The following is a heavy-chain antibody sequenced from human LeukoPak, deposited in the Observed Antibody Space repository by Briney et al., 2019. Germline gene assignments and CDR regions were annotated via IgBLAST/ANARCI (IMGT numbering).Heavy chain of an antibody. J-gene: IGHJ4*02. CDR1: RFTLSTYA. D-gene: IGHD2-15*01. CDR3: AKGRAIVVVVAVFRTYFDY. CDR2: ISGSGGST. Sequence: GGSLRLSCAVSRFTLSTYAMSWVRQAPGKGLEWVSAISGSGGSTYYADSVKGRFTISRDNSKNTLYLQMNSLRAEDTAVYYCAKGRAIVVVVAVFRTYFDYWGQGTLVTVSS. V-gene: IGHV3-23*01.